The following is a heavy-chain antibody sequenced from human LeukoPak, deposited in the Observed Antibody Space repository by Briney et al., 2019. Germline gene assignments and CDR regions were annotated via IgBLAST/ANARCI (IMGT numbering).Heavy chain of an antibody. CDR1: GFTFSTYW. D-gene: IGHD2-2*01. Sequence: QTGGSLRLSCAASGFTFSTYWMNWYRQAPGKGLEWVSVIYSGGSTYYADSVKGRFTISRDNSKNTLYLQMNSLRAEDTAVYYCARAVVVPAATYYMDVWGKGTTVTVSS. V-gene: IGHV3-53*01. CDR2: IYSGGST. J-gene: IGHJ6*03. CDR3: ARAVVVPAATYYMDV.